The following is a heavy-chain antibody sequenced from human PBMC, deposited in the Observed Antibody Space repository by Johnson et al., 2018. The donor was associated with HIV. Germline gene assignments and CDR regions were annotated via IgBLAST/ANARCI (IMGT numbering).Heavy chain of an antibody. CDR3: ARVRGDCSGGSCYRWGTFDI. CDR1: GFTVSSNY. V-gene: IGHV3-66*01. Sequence: VQLVESGGGVVQPGRSLRLSCAASGFTVSSNYMSWVRQAPGKGLEWVSVIYTGGSTYYADSVQGRFTISRANSKNTLYLQMNSLRAEDTAVYYCARVRGDCSGGSCYRWGTFDIWGQGTMVTVSS. CDR2: IYTGGST. D-gene: IGHD2-15*01. J-gene: IGHJ3*02.